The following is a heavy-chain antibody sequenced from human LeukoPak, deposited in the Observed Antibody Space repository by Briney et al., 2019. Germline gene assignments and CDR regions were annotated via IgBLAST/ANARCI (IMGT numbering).Heavy chain of an antibody. V-gene: IGHV3-74*01. J-gene: IGHJ5*02. CDR1: GFTFSSYW. CDR2: INSDGSST. Sequence: PGGSLRLSCEASGFTFSSYWMHWVRQAPGKGRVWVSRINSDGSSTNYADSVKGRFTISRDNAKNTLYLQMNSLRAEDTAVYYCARGSQGAWFDPWGQGTLVTVSS. CDR3: ARGSQGAWFDP.